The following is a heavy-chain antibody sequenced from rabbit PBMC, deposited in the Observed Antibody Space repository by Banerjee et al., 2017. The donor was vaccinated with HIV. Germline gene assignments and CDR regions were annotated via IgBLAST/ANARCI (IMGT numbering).Heavy chain of an antibody. CDR3: ARDRDWNYGL. CDR2: IDAGDST. D-gene: IGHD2-1*01. CDR1: GISFSTTYY. J-gene: IGHJ3*01. V-gene: IGHV1S45*01. Sequence: QQQLEESGGGLVKPGGTLTLTCKASGISFSTTYYMSWVRQAPGKGLEWIACIDAGDSTYYASWAKGRFTISKTSTTVTLQMTSLTAADTATYFCARDRDWNYGLWGQGTLVTVS.